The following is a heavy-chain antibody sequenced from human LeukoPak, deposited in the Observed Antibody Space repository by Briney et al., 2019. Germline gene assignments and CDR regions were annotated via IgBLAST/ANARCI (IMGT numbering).Heavy chain of an antibody. V-gene: IGHV3-23*01. CDR1: GFPFNRFA. CDR3: AKEGITGADS. CDR2: LSGGGDA. J-gene: IGHJ4*02. Sequence: GGSLTLSCTASGFPFNRFAMSWVRQAPGQGLAWVSALSGGGDAHYADSVKGRFTISRDNSKNTLFLHMNNLTADDTALYFCAKEGITGADSWGQGTLVSVSS.